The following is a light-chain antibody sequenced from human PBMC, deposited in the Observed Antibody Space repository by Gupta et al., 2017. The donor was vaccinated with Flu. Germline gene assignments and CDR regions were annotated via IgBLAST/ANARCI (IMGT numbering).Light chain of an antibody. CDR2: QVC. V-gene: IGKV2-30*01. CDR3: LKGSSGPGA. CDR1: QSLVYSDGNTF. J-gene: IGKJ2*01. Sequence: VPLEQPASISCRISQSLVYSDGNTFLQWLQQRTGTSKRLLIDQVCHRKSGVPDLSGGGGSGNVFTPNSSRLEDEVVGFYSGLKGSSGPGAFGQGTKVEIK.